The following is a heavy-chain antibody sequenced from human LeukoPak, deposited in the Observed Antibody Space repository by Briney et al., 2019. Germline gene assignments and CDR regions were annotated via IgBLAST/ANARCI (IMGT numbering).Heavy chain of an antibody. CDR3: ARVGVTIFGVVILENWFDP. Sequence: ASVKVSCKASGYTFTSYGISWVRQAPGQGLEWMGWISAYNGNTNYAQKFQGRVTITTDESTSTAYMELSSLRSEDTAVYYCARVGVTIFGVVILENWFDPWGQGTLVTVSS. CDR1: GYTFTSYG. V-gene: IGHV1-18*01. D-gene: IGHD3-3*01. J-gene: IGHJ5*02. CDR2: ISAYNGNT.